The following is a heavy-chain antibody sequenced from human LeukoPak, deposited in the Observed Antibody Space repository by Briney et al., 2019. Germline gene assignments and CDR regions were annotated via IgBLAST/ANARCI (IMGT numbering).Heavy chain of an antibody. J-gene: IGHJ4*02. CDR3: ARDPRGPTGFDSSGRDSFDY. V-gene: IGHV3-7*01. CDR2: IKHDGSEN. D-gene: IGHD3-22*01. Sequence: QTGGSLRLSCAASGFTFSSHWMNWVRQAPGKALEWVANIKHDGSENKYLDSVKGRFTISRDNAKNSLYLQMNSLRVEDTAVYFCARDPRGPTGFDSSGRDSFDYWGQGTLVTVSS. CDR1: GFTFSSHW.